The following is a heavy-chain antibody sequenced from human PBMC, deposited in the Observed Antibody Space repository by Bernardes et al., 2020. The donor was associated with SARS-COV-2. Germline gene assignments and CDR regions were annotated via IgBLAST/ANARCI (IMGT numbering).Heavy chain of an antibody. D-gene: IGHD1-26*01. CDR3: ARQVGIIISETLFDY. CDR2: IYYGGST. J-gene: IGHJ4*02. V-gene: IGHV4-39*01. CDR1: GGSIRSSDYY. Sequence: SETLSLTCDVSGGSIRSSDYYWAWIRQTPGKGLEWIGSIYYGGSTYYNPSLRSRATLSVDTSKNQFSLRLSSVTAAEDATVFYCARQVGIIISETLFDYWGQGALVTVSS.